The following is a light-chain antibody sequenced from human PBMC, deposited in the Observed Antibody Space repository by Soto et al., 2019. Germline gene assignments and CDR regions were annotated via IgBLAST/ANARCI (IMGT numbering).Light chain of an antibody. CDR2: KAS. CDR3: QQYNSSPT. V-gene: IGKV1-5*03. J-gene: IGKJ1*01. CDR1: QSISSW. Sequence: DIQMTQSPSTLSASVGDRATITCRASQSISSWLAWYQQKPGKAPKLLIYKASSLESGVPSRFSGSGSGTEFTLTISSLQPDDVATYYCQQYNSSPTFGQGTKVEIK.